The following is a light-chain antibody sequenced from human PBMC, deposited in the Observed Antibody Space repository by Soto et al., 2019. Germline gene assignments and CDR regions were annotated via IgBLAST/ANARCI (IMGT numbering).Light chain of an antibody. CDR3: QQYIRWPLT. V-gene: IGKV3-20*01. J-gene: IGKJ4*01. CDR1: QSVSSSY. CDR2: GAS. Sequence: EILLTQSPGTLSLSPGERATLSCRASQSVSSSYLAWYQQKNGQAPSLLIYGASTRDTGTPARFSGSGSGTECTLTISRLQSEDDEVYFCQQYIRWPLTFGGGTKVDIK.